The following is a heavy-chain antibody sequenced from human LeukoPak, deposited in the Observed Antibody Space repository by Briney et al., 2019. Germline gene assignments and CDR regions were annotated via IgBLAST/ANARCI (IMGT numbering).Heavy chain of an antibody. V-gene: IGHV3-23*01. CDR1: GFTFSSYG. CDR3: AKDRGYCSSTSCLLFWFDP. J-gene: IGHJ5*02. D-gene: IGHD2-2*01. Sequence: HPGGSLRLSCAASGFTFSSYGMSWVRQAPGKGLEWVSAISGSGGSTYYADSVKGRFTISRDDSKNTLYLQMNSLRAEDTAVYYCAKDRGYCSSTSCLLFWFDPWGQGTLVTVSS. CDR2: ISGSGGST.